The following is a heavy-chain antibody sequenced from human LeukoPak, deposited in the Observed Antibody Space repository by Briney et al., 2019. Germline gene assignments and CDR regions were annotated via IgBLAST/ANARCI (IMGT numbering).Heavy chain of an antibody. CDR1: GYRFTSYW. D-gene: IGHD3-3*01. CDR3: ARLSYDFWSGYYLDY. J-gene: IGHJ4*02. V-gene: IGHV5-51*01. Sequence: GESLQISCKGSGYRFTSYWIGWVRQMPGKGLEWMGIIYPGDSDTRYSPSFQGQVTISADKSISTAYLQWSSLKASDTAMYYCARLSYDFWSGYYLDYWGQGTLVTVSS. CDR2: IYPGDSDT.